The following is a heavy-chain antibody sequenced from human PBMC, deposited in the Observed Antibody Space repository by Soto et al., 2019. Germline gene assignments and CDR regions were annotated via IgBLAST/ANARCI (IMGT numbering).Heavy chain of an antibody. Sequence: GGSLRLSCVASGFTFSDAWMHWVRQAPGKGLVWVAVISYDGSNKYYADSVKGRFTISRDNSKNTLYLQMNSLRAEDTAVYYCAKDVTSPPVAIYDSYGMDVWGQGTTVTVSS. CDR1: GFTFSDAW. CDR2: ISYDGSNK. CDR3: AKDVTSPPVAIYDSYGMDV. V-gene: IGHV3-30*18. D-gene: IGHD3-3*01. J-gene: IGHJ6*02.